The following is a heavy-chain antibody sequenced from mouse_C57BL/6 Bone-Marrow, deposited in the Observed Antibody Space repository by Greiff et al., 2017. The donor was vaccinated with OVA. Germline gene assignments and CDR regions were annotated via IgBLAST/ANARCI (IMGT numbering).Heavy chain of an antibody. V-gene: IGHV1-76*01. CDR1: GYTFTDYY. CDR3: ARAGAMDY. Sequence: VKVVESGAELVRPGASVKLSCKASGYTFTDYYINWVKQRPGQGLEWIARIYPGSGNTYYNEKFKGKATLTAEKSSSTAYMQLSSLTSEDSAVYFCARAGAMDYWGQGTSVTVSS. J-gene: IGHJ4*01. CDR2: IYPGSGNT.